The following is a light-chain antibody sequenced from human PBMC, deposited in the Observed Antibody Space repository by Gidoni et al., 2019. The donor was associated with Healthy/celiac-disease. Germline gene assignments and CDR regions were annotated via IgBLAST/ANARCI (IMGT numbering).Light chain of an antibody. CDR2: GAS. CDR1: QSVSSN. CDR3: QQYNNWPPLYT. V-gene: IGKV3-15*01. J-gene: IGKJ2*01. Sequence: EIVMTQSPATLSVSPGESATLSCRASQSVSSNLAWYQQKPGQAPMLLIYGASTRATGIPARFSGSGSGTEFTLTISSLQSEDFAVYYCQQYNNWPPLYTFGQRTKLEIK.